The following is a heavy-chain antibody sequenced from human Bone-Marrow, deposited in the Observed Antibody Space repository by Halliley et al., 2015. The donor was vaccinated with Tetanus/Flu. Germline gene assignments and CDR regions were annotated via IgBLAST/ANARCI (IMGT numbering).Heavy chain of an antibody. J-gene: IGHJ4*02. D-gene: IGHD1-7*01. V-gene: IGHV3-23*01. CDR2: VSGSADDT. Sequence: LEWVSSVSGSADDTDYAESVKGRFTISRDNSKNTLYLQMTGLTSEDTAVYYCVKETKGDFDWWGLGTLVTVSS. CDR3: VKETKGDFDW.